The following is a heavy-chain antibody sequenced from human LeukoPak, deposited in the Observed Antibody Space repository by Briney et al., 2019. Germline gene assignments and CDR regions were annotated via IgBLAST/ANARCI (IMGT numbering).Heavy chain of an antibody. CDR2: ISSSSSFI. V-gene: IGHV3-21*01. Sequence: GGSLRLSCAASGFTFSSYSLNWVRQAPGKGLEWVSSISSSSSFIYYADSVKGRFTISRDNAKNLLYLQMNSLRAEDTAVYYCARVGGYYDSSGYYFDYWGQGTLVTVSS. J-gene: IGHJ4*02. D-gene: IGHD3-22*01. CDR3: ARVGGYYDSSGYYFDY. CDR1: GFTFSSYS.